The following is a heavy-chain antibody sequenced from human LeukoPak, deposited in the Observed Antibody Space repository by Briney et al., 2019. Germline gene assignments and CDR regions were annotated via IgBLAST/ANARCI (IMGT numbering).Heavy chain of an antibody. CDR3: STSSDSSGHD. Sequence: PGGSLRLSWAAAGFTFSNSWMSWVRQAPGEGLEWVDNIKGDGSYTYYVDSVKGRFTISRDNSKNSLYLKMNTLRAEDTAVYYCSTSSDSSGHDWREGTNLSVSS. V-gene: IGHV3-7*01. CDR2: IKGDGSYT. D-gene: IGHD3-22*01. CDR1: GFTFSNSW. J-gene: IGHJ4*02.